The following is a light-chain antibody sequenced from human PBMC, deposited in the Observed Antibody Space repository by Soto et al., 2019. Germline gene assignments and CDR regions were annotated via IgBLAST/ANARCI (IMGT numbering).Light chain of an antibody. CDR2: GAS. V-gene: IGKV3-20*01. J-gene: IGKJ1*01. Sequence: TQSPSTLSVSPGERATLSCRASQSVSTNLAWYQQRPGQAPRLLIYGASTRATGIPDRFSGSGSGTDFTLTISRLEPEDFAVYYCQQYAGSPWTFGQGTKVDI. CDR3: QQYAGSPWT. CDR1: QSVSTN.